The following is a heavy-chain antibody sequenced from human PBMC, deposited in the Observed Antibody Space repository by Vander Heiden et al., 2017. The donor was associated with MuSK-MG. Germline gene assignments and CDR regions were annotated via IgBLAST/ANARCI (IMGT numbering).Heavy chain of an antibody. CDR3: ARGVWGYNFWSGPRNWFDP. Sequence: IRQPPGKGLEWIGEINHSGSTNYNPSLKSRVTISVDTSKNQFSLKLSSVTAADTAVYYCARGVWGYNFWSGPRNWFDPWGQGTLVTVS. J-gene: IGHJ5*02. CDR2: INHSGST. V-gene: IGHV4-34*01. D-gene: IGHD3-3*01.